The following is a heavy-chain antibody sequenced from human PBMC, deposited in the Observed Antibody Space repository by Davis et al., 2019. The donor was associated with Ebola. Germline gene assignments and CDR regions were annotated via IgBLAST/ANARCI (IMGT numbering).Heavy chain of an antibody. CDR3: ARGCSSWYTLDWFDP. J-gene: IGHJ5*02. CDR1: GGTFSSYA. Sequence: AASVKVSCKASGGTFSSYAISWVRQAPGQGLEWMGGIIPIFGTANYAQKFQGRVTITADESTSTAYMELRSLRSDDTAVYYCARGCSSWYTLDWFDPWGQGTLVTVSS. CDR2: IIPIFGTA. V-gene: IGHV1-69*13. D-gene: IGHD6-13*01.